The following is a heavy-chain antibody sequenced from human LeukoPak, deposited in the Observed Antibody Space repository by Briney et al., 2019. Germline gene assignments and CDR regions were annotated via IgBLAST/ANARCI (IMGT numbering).Heavy chain of an antibody. J-gene: IGHJ4*02. CDR1: GFTFSTNS. V-gene: IGHV3-48*01. CDR3: TRRAVAGNGNLDY. CDR2: ISSGSSDI. D-gene: IGHD6-19*01. Sequence: GGSLRLSCAASGFTFSTNSMNWVRQAPGKGLEWVSYISSGSSDIYYADSVKGRFTISRDNAKNSLYLQMNSLRAEDTAVYYCTRRAVAGNGNLDYWGQGTLVTVSS.